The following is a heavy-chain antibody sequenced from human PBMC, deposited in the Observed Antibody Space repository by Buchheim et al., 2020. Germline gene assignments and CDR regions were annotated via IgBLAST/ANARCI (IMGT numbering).Heavy chain of an antibody. Sequence: EVQLVESGGGLVQPGGSLRLSCAASGFTFSSYWMSWVRQAPGKGLEWVANIKQDGSEKYYVDSVKGRFTISRDNAKNSLYLQMNRLRAEDTDLYYCARDRGHVAGDVAFDIWGQGT. CDR3: ARDRGHVAGDVAFDI. CDR1: GFTFSSYW. D-gene: IGHD6-19*01. J-gene: IGHJ3*02. V-gene: IGHV3-7*01. CDR2: IKQDGSEK.